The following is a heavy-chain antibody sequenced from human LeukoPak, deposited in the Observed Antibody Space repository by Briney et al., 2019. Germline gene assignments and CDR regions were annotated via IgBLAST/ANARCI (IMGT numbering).Heavy chain of an antibody. D-gene: IGHD5-18*01. CDR1: GFPFNSYN. CDR2: ISSSGSTI. Sequence: GGSLRLSCAASGFPFNSYNMNWVRQAPGKGLEWVSYISSSGSTISYADSVKGRFTISRDNAKNSLYLQMSSLRDEDTAVYYCARDTAPMRYWGQGTLVTVSS. V-gene: IGHV3-48*02. J-gene: IGHJ4*02. CDR3: ARDTAPMRY.